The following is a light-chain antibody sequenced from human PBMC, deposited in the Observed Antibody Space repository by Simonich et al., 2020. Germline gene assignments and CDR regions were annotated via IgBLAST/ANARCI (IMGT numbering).Light chain of an antibody. CDR2: EGS. J-gene: IGLJ3*02. V-gene: IGLV2-23*01. CDR3: CSYAGSSNWV. Sequence: QFALTPPSFGFGSPWQSVTHSFPGTSRYVWSYKLVSWYQQHPGKAPQLMIYEGSKRPSGVSNRFSGSKSGNTASLTISGLQAEDEADYYCCSYAGSSNWVFGGGTKLTVL. CDR1: SRYVWSYKL.